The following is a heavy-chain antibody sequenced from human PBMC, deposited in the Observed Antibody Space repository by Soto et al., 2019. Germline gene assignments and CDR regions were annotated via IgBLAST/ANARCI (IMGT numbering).Heavy chain of an antibody. CDR3: ANDLMLVRGAGY. CDR1: GFTFSSYG. CDR2: ISYDGSNK. D-gene: IGHD3-22*01. V-gene: IGHV3-30*18. J-gene: IGHJ4*02. Sequence: QVQLVESGGGVVQPGRSLRLSCAASGFTFSSYGMHWVRQAPGKGLEWVAVISYDGSNKYYADSVKGRFTISRDNSKNTLYLQMNSLRAEDTAVYYCANDLMLVRGAGYWGQGTLVTVSS.